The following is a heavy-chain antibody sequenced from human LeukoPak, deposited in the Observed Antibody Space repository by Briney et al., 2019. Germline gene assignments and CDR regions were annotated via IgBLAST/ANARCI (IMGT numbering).Heavy chain of an antibody. CDR2: MHSSGTT. V-gene: IGHV4-4*07. CDR3: ARNTHYYDRSGVTGMYVCDM. Sequence: SETLSLTCTVSGGSISSDYWSWIRQPAGKGLEWIGRMHSSGTTNYNPSLQSRVSISMDTSKNQFSLKLSSVTAADTAVYFCARNTHYYDRSGVTGMYVCDMWGRGTMVTVSS. J-gene: IGHJ3*02. D-gene: IGHD3-22*01. CDR1: GGSISSDY.